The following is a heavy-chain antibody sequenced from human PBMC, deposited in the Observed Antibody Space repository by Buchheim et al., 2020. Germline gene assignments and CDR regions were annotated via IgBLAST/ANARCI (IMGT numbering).Heavy chain of an antibody. V-gene: IGHV3-30*04. D-gene: IGHD3-16*02. J-gene: IGHJ4*02. CDR1: GFTFSSYA. Sequence: QVQLVESGGGVVQPGRSLRLSCAASGFTFSSYAMHWVRQAPGKGLEWVAVISYDGSDKYYADSVKGRFTLSSDNSKNTLYLQMSSLRPEDTAVFYCARVSGMITFGGVIGPLDYWGQGTL. CDR2: ISYDGSDK. CDR3: ARVSGMITFGGVIGPLDY.